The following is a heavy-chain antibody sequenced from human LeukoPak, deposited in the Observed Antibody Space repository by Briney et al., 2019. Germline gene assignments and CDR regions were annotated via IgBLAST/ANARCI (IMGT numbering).Heavy chain of an antibody. Sequence: GGSLRLSCAASGFTFSSYWMHWVRQAPGKGLVWVSRINGDGSTTSYADSVKGRFTISRDNAKNSLYLQMNSLRAEDTAVYYCARDGCSSTSCYYTFDIWGQGTMVTVSS. D-gene: IGHD2-2*01. J-gene: IGHJ3*02. V-gene: IGHV3-74*01. CDR3: ARDGCSSTSCYYTFDI. CDR1: GFTFSSYW. CDR2: INGDGSTT.